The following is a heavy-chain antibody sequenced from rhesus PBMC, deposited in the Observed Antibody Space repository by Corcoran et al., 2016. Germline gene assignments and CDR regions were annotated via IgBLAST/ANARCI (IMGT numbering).Heavy chain of an antibody. CDR3: ARVGGIYSNPFDY. J-gene: IGHJ4*01. CDR1: GGSLSRRYW. Sequence: QVQLQESGPGVVKPSETLSLTCAVSGGSLSRRYWWTWIRPSPGKGLEWIGGIYGSGGSTEYNPSLKSRVTISKDTSKNQFSLKLSSVTAADTAVYYCARVGGIYSNPFDYWGQGVLVTVSS. D-gene: IGHD4-23*01. V-gene: IGHV4-93*01. CDR2: IYGSGGST.